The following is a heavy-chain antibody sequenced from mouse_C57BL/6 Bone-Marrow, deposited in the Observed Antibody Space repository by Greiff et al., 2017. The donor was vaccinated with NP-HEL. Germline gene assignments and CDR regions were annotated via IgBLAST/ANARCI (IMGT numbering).Heavy chain of an antibody. Sequence: VMLVESGAELVRPGASVKLSCKASGYTFTDYYINWVKQRPGQGLEWIARIYPGSGNTYYNEKFKGKATLTAEKSSSTAYMQLSSLTSEDSAVYFCAREGYYSNSWFAYWGQGTLVTVSA. CDR2: IYPGSGNT. J-gene: IGHJ3*01. CDR1: GYTFTDYY. CDR3: AREGYYSNSWFAY. V-gene: IGHV1-76*01. D-gene: IGHD2-5*01.